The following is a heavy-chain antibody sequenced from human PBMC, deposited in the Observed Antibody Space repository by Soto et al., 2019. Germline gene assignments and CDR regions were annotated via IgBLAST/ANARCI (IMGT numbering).Heavy chain of an antibody. D-gene: IGHD5-12*01. CDR2: ISSSSSYI. Sequence: EVQLVESGGGLVKPGGSLRLSCAASGFTFSSYSMNWVRQAPGKGLEWVSSISSSSSYIYYADSVKGRFTISRDNAKNSLYLQMNSLRAEDTAVYYCARGGDGYNYHFDYWGQGTLFTVSS. CDR1: GFTFSSYS. V-gene: IGHV3-21*01. CDR3: ARGGDGYNYHFDY. J-gene: IGHJ4*02.